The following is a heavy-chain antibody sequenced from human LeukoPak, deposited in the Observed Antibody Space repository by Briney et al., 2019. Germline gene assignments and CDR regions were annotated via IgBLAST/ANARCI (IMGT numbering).Heavy chain of an antibody. CDR2: INHSGST. V-gene: IGHV4-34*01. J-gene: IGHJ4*02. Sequence: PSETLSLTCAVYGGSFSGYYWSWIRQPPGKGLEWIGEINHSGSTNYNPSLKSRVTISVDTSKNQFSLKLSSVTAADTAVYYRARNIKDYWGQGTLVTVSS. CDR1: GGSFSGYY. D-gene: IGHD2/OR15-2a*01. CDR3: ARNIKDY.